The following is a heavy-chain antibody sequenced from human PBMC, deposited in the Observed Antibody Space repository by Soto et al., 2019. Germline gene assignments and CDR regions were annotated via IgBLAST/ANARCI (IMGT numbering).Heavy chain of an antibody. CDR3: ARGPLRHYCYGMDV. D-gene: IGHD4-17*01. J-gene: IGHJ6*02. V-gene: IGHV1-3*01. Sequence: ASVKVSCKASGYTFTSYAMHWVRQAPGQRLEWMGWINAGNGNTKYSQKFQGRVTITRDTSASTAYMELSSLRSEDTAVYYCARGPLRHYCYGMDVWGQGTTVTVSS. CDR1: GYTFTSYA. CDR2: INAGNGNT.